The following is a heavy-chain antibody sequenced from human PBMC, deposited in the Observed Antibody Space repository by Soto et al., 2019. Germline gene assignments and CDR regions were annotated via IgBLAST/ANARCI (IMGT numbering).Heavy chain of an antibody. D-gene: IGHD1-1*01. J-gene: IGHJ6*04. CDR2: IDPSDSYT. CDR3: ARLAMSTRRGYYGMDV. V-gene: IGHV5-10-1*01. Sequence: EVQLVQSGAEVKKPGESLRISCKGSGYSFTSYWISWVRQMPGKGLEWMGRIDPSDSYTNYSPSFQGHVTISADKSISTAYLHWSSRKASDTAMYYCARLAMSTRRGYYGMDVWGNGTTVTVSS. CDR1: GYSFTSYW.